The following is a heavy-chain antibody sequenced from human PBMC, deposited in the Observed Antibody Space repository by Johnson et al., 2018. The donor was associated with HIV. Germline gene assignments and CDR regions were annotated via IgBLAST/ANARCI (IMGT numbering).Heavy chain of an antibody. J-gene: IGHJ3*02. D-gene: IGHD2-2*01. V-gene: IGHV3-73*01. CDR1: GFTFSASA. CDR2: IRSKANSYAT. CDR3: ARGIQPDAFDI. Sequence: VQLVESGGGLVQPGGSLKLSCVASGFTFSASAIHWVRQASGKGLEWVGRIRSKANSYATEYGASVKGRFTISRDDSKNTLYVQMNSLRAEDTAVYYCARGIQPDAFDIWGQGTMVTVSS.